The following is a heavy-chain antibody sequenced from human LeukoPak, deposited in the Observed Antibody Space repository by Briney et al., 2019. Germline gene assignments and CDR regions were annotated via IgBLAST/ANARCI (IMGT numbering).Heavy chain of an antibody. Sequence: SETLSLTCTVSGGSISSGSYYWSWIRQPPGKGLEWIGRIYTSGSTNYNPSLKSRVTISVDTSKNQFSLKLSSVTAADTAVYYCARELRDAFDIWGQGTMVTVSS. D-gene: IGHD4-17*01. J-gene: IGHJ3*02. CDR2: IYTSGST. V-gene: IGHV4-61*02. CDR3: ARELRDAFDI. CDR1: GGSISSGSYY.